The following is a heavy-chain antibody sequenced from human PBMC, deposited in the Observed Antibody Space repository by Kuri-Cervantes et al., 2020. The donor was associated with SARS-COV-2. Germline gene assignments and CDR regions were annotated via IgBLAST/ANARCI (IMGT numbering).Heavy chain of an antibody. CDR3: ARGPSWGYFWGTYRGGWDTFDI. CDR1: GYTFTDYY. Sequence: ASVKVSCKASGYTFTDYYIHWVRQAPGQGLEWMGWINPNSGGTNSAQKFQGWVIMTRDTSISTAYRELSRLRCDDTAVYYCARGPSWGYFWGTYRGGWDTFDIWGQGTMVTVSS. D-gene: IGHD3-16*02. CDR2: INPNSGGT. V-gene: IGHV1-2*04. J-gene: IGHJ3*02.